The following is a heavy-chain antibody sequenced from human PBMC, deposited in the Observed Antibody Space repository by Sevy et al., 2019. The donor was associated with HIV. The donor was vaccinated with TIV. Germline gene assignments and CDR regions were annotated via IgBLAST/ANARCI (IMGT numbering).Heavy chain of an antibody. Sequence: GGSLRLSCAASGFTFRSYWMHWVRQAPGKGLVWVSRINNDGSTTKYADSVKGRFTISRDNAKNTLYLQMNSLRADDTAVYYCARVGSSGWFYYYYGMDVWGQGTTVTVSS. V-gene: IGHV3-74*03. CDR3: ARVGSSGWFYYYYGMDV. CDR2: INNDGSTT. CDR1: GFTFRSYW. J-gene: IGHJ6*02. D-gene: IGHD6-19*01.